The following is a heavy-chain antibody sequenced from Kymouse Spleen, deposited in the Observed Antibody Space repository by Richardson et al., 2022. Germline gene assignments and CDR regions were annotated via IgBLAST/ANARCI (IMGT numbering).Heavy chain of an antibody. CDR1: GFTFSDHY. V-gene: IGHV3-72*01. J-gene: IGHJ4*02. CDR2: TRNKANSYTT. Sequence: EVQLVESGGGLVQPGGSLRLSCAASGFTFSDHYMDWVRQAPGKGLEWVGRTRNKANSYTTEYAASVKGRFTISRDDSKNSLYLQMNSLKTEDTAVYYCAREGIVGASFDYWGQGTLVTVSS. D-gene: IGHD1-26*01. CDR3: AREGIVGASFDY.